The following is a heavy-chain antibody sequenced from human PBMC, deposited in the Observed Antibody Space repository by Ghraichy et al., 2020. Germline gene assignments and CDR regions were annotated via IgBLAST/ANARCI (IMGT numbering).Heavy chain of an antibody. CDR1: GGSFSGYY. CDR2: INHSGST. CDR3: ARSGDLNAFDI. D-gene: IGHD2-21*01. V-gene: IGHV4-34*01. J-gene: IGHJ3*02. Sequence: ETLSLTCAVYGGSFSGYYWSWIRQPPGKGLEWIGEINHSGSTNYNPSLKSRVTISVDTSKNQFSLKLSSVTAADTAVYYCARSGDLNAFDIWGQGTMVTVSS.